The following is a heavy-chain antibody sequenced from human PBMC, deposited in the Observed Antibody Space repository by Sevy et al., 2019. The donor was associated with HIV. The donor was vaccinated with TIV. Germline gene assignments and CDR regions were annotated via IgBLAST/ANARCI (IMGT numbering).Heavy chain of an antibody. Sequence: ASVKVSCKASGYTFTGYYMHWVRQAPGQGLEWMGWINPNSGGTNYAQKFQGRVPMTRDTSISTAYMELSRLRSDDTAVYYCAREGIAVAGTAFDYWGQGTLVTVSS. V-gene: IGHV1-2*02. D-gene: IGHD6-19*01. CDR2: INPNSGGT. J-gene: IGHJ4*02. CDR1: GYTFTGYY. CDR3: AREGIAVAGTAFDY.